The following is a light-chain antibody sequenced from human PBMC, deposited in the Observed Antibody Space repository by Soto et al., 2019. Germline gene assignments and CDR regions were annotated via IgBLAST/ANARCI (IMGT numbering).Light chain of an antibody. CDR2: GAS. CDR3: QQYGRSPET. J-gene: IGKJ1*01. V-gene: IGKV3-20*01. CDR1: QSVSSSY. Sequence: IVLTQSPCPLSLSPGERATISCGASQSVSSSYLAWYQQKNGQAPRLVIYGASFRATGIPDRFSGSGYGADFTLTISRLEPEDFAVYYCQQYGRSPETFGQGTKVDIK.